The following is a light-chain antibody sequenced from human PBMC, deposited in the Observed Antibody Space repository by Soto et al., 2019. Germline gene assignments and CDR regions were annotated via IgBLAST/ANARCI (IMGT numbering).Light chain of an antibody. CDR2: AAS. CDR3: QHFGSSKLT. J-gene: IGKJ4*01. CDR1: QSVSSSY. V-gene: IGKV3-20*01. Sequence: EIVLTQSPGTLSLSPGERATLSCRASQSVSSSYLAWYQQKPGQAPRLLIYAASSRATGIPDKFSGSGSGTDFTLTISRLEPEELAVYYCQHFGSSKLTFGGGTKVEIK.